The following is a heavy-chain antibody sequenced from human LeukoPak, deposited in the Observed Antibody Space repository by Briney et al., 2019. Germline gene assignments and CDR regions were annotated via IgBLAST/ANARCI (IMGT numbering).Heavy chain of an antibody. CDR1: GFTFSSYE. CDR3: AKVAGGGSGYDQTYYYYYYMDV. J-gene: IGHJ6*03. V-gene: IGHV3-48*03. CDR2: ISSSGTTI. Sequence: QPGGSLRLSCAASGFTFSSYEMNWVRQAPGKGLEWVSYISSSGTTIYYADSVKGRFTISRDNSKNTLYLQMNSLRAEDTAVYYCAKVAGGGSGYDQTYYYYYYMDVWGKGTTVTVSS. D-gene: IGHD5-12*01.